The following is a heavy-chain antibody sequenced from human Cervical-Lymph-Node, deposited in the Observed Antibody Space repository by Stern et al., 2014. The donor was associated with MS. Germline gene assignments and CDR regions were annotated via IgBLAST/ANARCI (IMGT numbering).Heavy chain of an antibody. CDR2: THHNPENP. D-gene: IGHD2-2*01. CDR1: GYTFTSNS. J-gene: IGHJ4*02. CDR3: ARSPRYCYSTNC. Sequence: QVQLVQSGSELKKPGASVKISCKASGYTFTSNSMNWVRQAPGQVLEWMGWTHHNPENPIYAQGFTGRFVFSLDTSVSTAYLQISSLKAEDTAVYYCARSPRYCYSTNCWGQGTLVTVSS. V-gene: IGHV7-4-1*02.